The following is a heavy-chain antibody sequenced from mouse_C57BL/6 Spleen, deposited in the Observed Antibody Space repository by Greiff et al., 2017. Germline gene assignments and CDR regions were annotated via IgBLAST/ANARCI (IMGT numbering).Heavy chain of an antibody. Sequence: QVQLQQPGAELVMPGASVKLSCKASGYTFTSYWMHWVKQRPGQGLEWIGEIDPSDSYTNYNQKFKGKATLTVDKSSSTAYMQLSSRTSEDSAVYYCARNGNYGGSYFDYWGQGTTLTVSA. V-gene: IGHV1-69*01. J-gene: IGHJ2*01. D-gene: IGHD2-1*01. CDR3: ARNGNYGGSYFDY. CDR2: IDPSDSYT. CDR1: GYTFTSYW.